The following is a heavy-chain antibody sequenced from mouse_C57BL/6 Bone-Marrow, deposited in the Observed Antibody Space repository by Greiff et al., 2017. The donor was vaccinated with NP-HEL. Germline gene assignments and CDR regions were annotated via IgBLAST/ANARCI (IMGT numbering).Heavy chain of an antibody. Sequence: QVQLQQSGAELVMPGASVKLSCKASGYTFTSYWMHWVKQRPGQGLEWIGEIDPSDSYTNYNQKFKGKSTLTVDKSSSTAYMQLSSLTSEDSAVYYCARRGNYYGSSPHWYFDVWGTGTTVTVSS. V-gene: IGHV1-69*01. CDR3: ARRGNYYGSSPHWYFDV. CDR2: IDPSDSYT. J-gene: IGHJ1*03. D-gene: IGHD1-1*01. CDR1: GYTFTSYW.